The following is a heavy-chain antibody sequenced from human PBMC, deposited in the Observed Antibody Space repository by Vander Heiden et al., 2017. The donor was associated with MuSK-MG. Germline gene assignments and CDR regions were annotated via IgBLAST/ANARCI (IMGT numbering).Heavy chain of an antibody. D-gene: IGHD3-10*01. V-gene: IGHV1-24*01. CDR3: ATDRGWFEGSGSYYNWYFDL. Sequence: QVQLVQSGAEVKKPGASVKVSCKVSGYTLTELSMHWVRQAPGKGLEWMGGFDPEDGETIYAQKFQGRVTMTEDTSTDTAYMELSSLRSEDTAVYYCATDRGWFEGSGSYYNWYFDLWGRGTLVTVSS. CDR2: FDPEDGET. J-gene: IGHJ2*01. CDR1: GYTLTELS.